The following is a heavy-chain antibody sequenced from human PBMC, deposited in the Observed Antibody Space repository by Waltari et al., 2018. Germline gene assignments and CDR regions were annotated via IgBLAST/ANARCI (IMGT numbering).Heavy chain of an antibody. CDR1: EFTFSSYG. D-gene: IGHD3-3*01. J-gene: IGHJ4*02. Sequence: QVQLVESGGGVVQHGRSLRLSCAASEFTFSSYGMHWVRQAPGKGLEWVAVISYDGSNENYADSLKGRFTISRDNSRNTLYLQMNSLRPEDTAVYYCAKDTTIFGVALDYWGQGTLVTVSS. CDR3: AKDTTIFGVALDY. V-gene: IGHV3-30*18. CDR2: ISYDGSNE.